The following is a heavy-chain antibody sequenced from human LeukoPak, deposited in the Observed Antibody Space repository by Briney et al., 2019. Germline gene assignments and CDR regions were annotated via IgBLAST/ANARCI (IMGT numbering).Heavy chain of an antibody. D-gene: IGHD1-1*01. V-gene: IGHV1-69*05. CDR2: IIPIFGTA. CDR1: GGTFSSYA. CDR3: AREVRVAYYYYMDV. J-gene: IGHJ6*03. Sequence: SVKVSCKASGGTFSSYAIIWVRQAPGQGLEWMGGIIPIFGTANYAQKFQGRVTITTDESTSTAYMELSSLRSEDTAVYYCAREVRVAYYYYMDVWGKGTTVTVSS.